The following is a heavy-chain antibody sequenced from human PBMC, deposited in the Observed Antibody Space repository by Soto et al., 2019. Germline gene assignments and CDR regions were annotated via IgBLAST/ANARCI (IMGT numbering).Heavy chain of an antibody. Sequence: GSVSSGSYYWSWIRQPPGKGLEWIGYIYYSGSTNYNPSLKSRVTISVDTSKNQFSLKLSSVTAADTAVYYCARDSGGNSGIDYWAQGTLVTVSS. D-gene: IGHD4-4*01. J-gene: IGHJ4*02. CDR3: ARDSGGNSGIDY. CDR1: GSVSSGSYY. CDR2: IYYSGST. V-gene: IGHV4-61*01.